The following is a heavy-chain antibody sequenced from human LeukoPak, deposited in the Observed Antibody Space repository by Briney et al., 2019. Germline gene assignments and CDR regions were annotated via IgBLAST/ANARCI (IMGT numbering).Heavy chain of an antibody. D-gene: IGHD6-13*01. Sequence: SSETLSLTCAVYGGSFSGYYWSWIRQPPGKGLEWIGEINHTGSTNYNPSLKSRVTISVDTSKNQFSLKLSSVTVADTAVYYCARHEGIAAAGTWGQGTLVTVSS. J-gene: IGHJ5*02. CDR1: GGSFSGYY. V-gene: IGHV4-34*01. CDR2: INHTGST. CDR3: ARHEGIAAAGT.